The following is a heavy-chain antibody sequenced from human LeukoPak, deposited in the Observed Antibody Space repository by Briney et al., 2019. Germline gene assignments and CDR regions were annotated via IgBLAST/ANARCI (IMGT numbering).Heavy chain of an antibody. V-gene: IGHV4-34*01. CDR2: INHSGST. CDR1: GGSFSGYY. Sequence: SETLSLTCAVYGGSFSGYYWSWIRQPPGKGLEWIGEINHSGSTNYNPSLKSRVTISVDTSKNQFSLKLSSVTAADTAVYYCARARIAVAGTEDYYYYYMDVWGKGTTVTISS. CDR3: ARARIAVAGTEDYYYYYMDV. D-gene: IGHD6-19*01. J-gene: IGHJ6*03.